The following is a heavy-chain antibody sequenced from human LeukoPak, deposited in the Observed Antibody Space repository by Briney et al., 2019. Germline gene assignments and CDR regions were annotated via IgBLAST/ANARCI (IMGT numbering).Heavy chain of an antibody. V-gene: IGHV3-48*02. CDR1: GFTFSSYS. Sequence: PGGSLRLSCAASGFTFSSYSMNWVCQAPGKGLEWVSYITSTSTIYYADSVKGRFTISRDNAKNSLYLQMNSLSDEDTAVYYCTRDPHALDFWGQGTLVTVSS. CDR2: ITSTSTI. J-gene: IGHJ4*02. CDR3: TRDPHALDF.